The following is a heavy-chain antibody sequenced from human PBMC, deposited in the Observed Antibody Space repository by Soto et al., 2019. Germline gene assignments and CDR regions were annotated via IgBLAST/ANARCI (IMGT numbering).Heavy chain of an antibody. Sequence: SVKVSCKASVGTFSSYAISWVRQAPGQGLEWMGGIIPIFGTANYAQKFQGRVTITADESTSTAYMELSSLRSEDTAVYYCARSTSSYRRFDYWGQGTLVTVSS. CDR2: IIPIFGTA. CDR3: ARSTSSYRRFDY. V-gene: IGHV1-69*13. J-gene: IGHJ4*02. D-gene: IGHD3-16*02. CDR1: VGTFSSYA.